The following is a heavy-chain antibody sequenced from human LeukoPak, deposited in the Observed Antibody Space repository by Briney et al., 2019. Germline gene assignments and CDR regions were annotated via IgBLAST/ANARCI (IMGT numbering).Heavy chain of an antibody. CDR2: ISGSGGST. CDR3: AKEGRYCSSTSCYVDY. V-gene: IGHV3-23*01. D-gene: IGHD2-2*01. J-gene: IGHJ4*02. Sequence: GGSLRLSCAASGFTFSSYAMSWVRQAPGKGLEWVSAISGSGGSTYYADSVKGRFTISRDNSKDTLYLQMNSLRAEDTAVYYCAKEGRYCSSTSCYVDYWGQGTLVTVSS. CDR1: GFTFSSYA.